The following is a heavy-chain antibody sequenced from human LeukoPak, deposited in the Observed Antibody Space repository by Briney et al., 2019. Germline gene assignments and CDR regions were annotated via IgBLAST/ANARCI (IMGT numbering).Heavy chain of an antibody. V-gene: IGHV3-7*01. Sequence: GGSLRLSCVVSGFTLNKSWMNWLRQAPGKGLQWVANMDPSGSQKRYVDSVRGRFTISKDSPGTSLYLDMHSLRAEDTAIYYCAIWTSGNYWGQGTLVTISS. CDR1: GFTLNKSW. CDR3: AIWTSGNY. J-gene: IGHJ4*02. D-gene: IGHD3/OR15-3a*01. CDR2: MDPSGSQK.